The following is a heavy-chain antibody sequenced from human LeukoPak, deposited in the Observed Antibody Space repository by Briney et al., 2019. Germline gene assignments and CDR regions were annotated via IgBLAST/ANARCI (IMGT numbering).Heavy chain of an antibody. CDR2: ISSSSSYI. D-gene: IGHD3-16*02. Sequence: GGSLRLSCAASGFTFSSYSMNWVRQAPGKGLEWVSSISSSSSYIYYADSVKGRFTISRDNAKNSLYLQMNSLRAEDTAVYYCARDTGYDYVWGSYRLFDYWGQGTLVTVSS. J-gene: IGHJ4*02. V-gene: IGHV3-21*01. CDR3: ARDTGYDYVWGSYRLFDY. CDR1: GFTFSSYS.